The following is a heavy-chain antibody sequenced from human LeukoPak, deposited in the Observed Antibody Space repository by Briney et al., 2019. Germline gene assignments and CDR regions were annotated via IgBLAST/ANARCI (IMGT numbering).Heavy chain of an antibody. Sequence: GGSLRLSCAASGFTFYEFGMSWVRRVPGKGLEWVSGINWNGGSTGYADSVKGRFTIARGNAKNSLFLQMNSLRAEDTALYYCAKDGSVYYDGAFDIWGQGTMVTVSS. CDR1: GFTFYEFG. D-gene: IGHD3-22*01. J-gene: IGHJ3*02. CDR3: AKDGSVYYDGAFDI. CDR2: INWNGGST. V-gene: IGHV3-20*04.